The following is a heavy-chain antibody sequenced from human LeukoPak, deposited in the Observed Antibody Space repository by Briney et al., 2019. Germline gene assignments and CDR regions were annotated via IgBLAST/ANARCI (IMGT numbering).Heavy chain of an antibody. CDR2: INHSGST. D-gene: IGHD6-19*01. V-gene: IGHV4-34*01. CDR3: ARGRGSSGWYGGFDY. Sequence: PSETLSLTCVVYGGSFSGYYWSWIRQPPGKGLEWIGEINHSGSTNYNPSLKSRVTISVDTSKNQFSLKLSSVTAADTAVYYCARGRGSSGWYGGFDYWGQGTLVTVSS. J-gene: IGHJ4*02. CDR1: GGSFSGYY.